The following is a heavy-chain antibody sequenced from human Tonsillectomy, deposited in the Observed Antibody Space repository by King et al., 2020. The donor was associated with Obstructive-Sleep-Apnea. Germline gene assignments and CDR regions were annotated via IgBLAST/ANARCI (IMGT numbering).Heavy chain of an antibody. CDR1: GGSMSSFY. J-gene: IGHJ4*02. V-gene: IGHV4-4*07. CDR3: ARLGIQLCFPDY. D-gene: IGHD5-18*01. Sequence: VQLQESGPGLVKPSETLSLTCTVSGGSMSSFYWSWIRQPAGKGLEWIGRIYTTGSTNYNPSLKSRVTMSIDTSKNQFSLKLKSVTAADTAVYYCARLGIQLCFPDYWGQGTLVTVSS. CDR2: IYTTGST.